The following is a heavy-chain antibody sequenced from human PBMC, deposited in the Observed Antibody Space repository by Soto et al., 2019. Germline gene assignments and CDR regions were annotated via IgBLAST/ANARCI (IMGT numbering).Heavy chain of an antibody. CDR3: ARGSHKLHSYDSSGFYHYVDY. J-gene: IGHJ4*02. D-gene: IGHD3-22*01. CDR2: INDSGST. Sequence: ETLSLTCAVYGGSFSDYSWTWIRQPPGKGLEWIGEINDSGSTNYTPSLERRVTISRDTSKNRFSLKLSSVTAADTAVYYCARGSHKLHSYDSSGFYHYVDYWGQGSLVTVSS. CDR1: GGSFSDYS. V-gene: IGHV4-34*01.